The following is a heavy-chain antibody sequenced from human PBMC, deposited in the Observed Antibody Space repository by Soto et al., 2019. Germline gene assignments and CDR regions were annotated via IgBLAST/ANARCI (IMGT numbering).Heavy chain of an antibody. CDR1: GGTFSSYA. Sequence: SVKVSCKASGGTFSSYAISWVRQAPGQGLEWMGGIIPIFGTANYAQKFQGRVTITADESTSTAYMELSSLRSEDTAVYYCARVRGYSYGRLDFYYYYGMDAWGQGTTVTVSS. CDR3: ARVRGYSYGRLDFYYYYGMDA. J-gene: IGHJ6*02. D-gene: IGHD5-18*01. CDR2: IIPIFGTA. V-gene: IGHV1-69*13.